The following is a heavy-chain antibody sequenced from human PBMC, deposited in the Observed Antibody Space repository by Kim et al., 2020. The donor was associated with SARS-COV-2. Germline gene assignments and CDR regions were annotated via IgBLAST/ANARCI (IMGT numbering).Heavy chain of an antibody. V-gene: IGHV3-74*01. CDR3: AREADGTGNNYCDY. D-gene: IGHD3-10*01. CDR1: GFTCRNYW. J-gene: IGHJ4*02. Sequence: GGSLRLSCAASGFTCRNYWMHWVRQGPGKGLEWVARIHNDGKGPSYADSVKGRFTMSRDNAKNTLYLEMNSLRAEDTAVYYCAREADGTGNNYCDYWGQG. CDR2: IHNDGKGP.